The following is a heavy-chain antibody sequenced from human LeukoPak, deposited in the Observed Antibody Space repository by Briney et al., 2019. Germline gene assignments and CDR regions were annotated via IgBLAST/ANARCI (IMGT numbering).Heavy chain of an antibody. V-gene: IGHV3-23*01. D-gene: IGHD5-24*01. CDR2: ISASGRST. CDR1: GFTYSSYD. CDR3: AKGDGYNYNYFDY. Sequence: PGGSLRLSCAASGFTYSSYDMSWVRQAPGKGLEWVSGISASGRSTYYADSVKGRFTISRDNSKSTLYLQMTSLRAEDTAVYYCAKGDGYNYNYFDYWGQGTLVTVSS. J-gene: IGHJ4*02.